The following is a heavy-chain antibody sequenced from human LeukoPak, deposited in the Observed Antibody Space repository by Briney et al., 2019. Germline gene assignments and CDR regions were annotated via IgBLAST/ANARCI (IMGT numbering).Heavy chain of an antibody. CDR1: GYSFISYW. D-gene: IGHD5-24*01. J-gene: IGHJ4*02. V-gene: IGHV5-51*01. CDR3: ASLIRGDGYPYYFDY. CDR2: IYPGDSDT. Sequence: GESLKISCKGSGYSFISYWIGWVRQMPGKGLEWMGIIYPGDSDTRYSPSFQGQVTISADKSISTAYLQWSSLKASDTAMYYCASLIRGDGYPYYFDYWGQGTLVTVSS.